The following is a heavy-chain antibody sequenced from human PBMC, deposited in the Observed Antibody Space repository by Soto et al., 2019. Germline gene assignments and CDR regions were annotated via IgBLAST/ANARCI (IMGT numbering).Heavy chain of an antibody. CDR1: GYSFTSYW. CDR3: ARRHSSGKSYYYYYGMDV. V-gene: IGHV5-51*01. J-gene: IGHJ6*01. D-gene: IGHD6-19*01. Sequence: ESLKISCKGSGYSFTSYWIGWLRQMPGKGLEWLGLIYPGDSDTRYSPSFQCQVTISADKSISTAHLQWSSLKASDSAMYYCARRHSSGKSYYYYYGMDVWGQGTTVNVSS. CDR2: IYPGDSDT.